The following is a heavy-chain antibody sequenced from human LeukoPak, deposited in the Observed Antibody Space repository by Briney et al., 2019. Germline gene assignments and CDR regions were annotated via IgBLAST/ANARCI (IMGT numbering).Heavy chain of an antibody. CDR1: GGTFSSYT. J-gene: IGHJ6*02. D-gene: IGHD6-13*01. CDR3: ARGVEAAAGYDYYYGMDV. V-gene: IGHV1-69*02. CDR2: IIPILGIA. Sequence: SVKVSCKASGGTFSSYTISWVRQDPGQGLEWMGRIIPILGIANYAQKFQGRVTITADKSTSTAYMELSSLRSEDTAVYYCARGVEAAAGYDYYYGMDVWGQGTTVTVSS.